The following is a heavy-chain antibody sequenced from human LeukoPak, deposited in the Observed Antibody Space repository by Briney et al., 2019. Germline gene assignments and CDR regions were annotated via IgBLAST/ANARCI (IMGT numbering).Heavy chain of an antibody. V-gene: IGHV1-69*01. Sequence: RASVKVSCKASGGTFSSYAISWVRQAPGQGLEWMGGIIPIFGTANYAQKFQGRVTITADESTSTAYMELSSLRSEDTAVYYCARFGHGQYGSGCSLNWFDPWGQGTLVTVSS. CDR3: ARFGHGQYGSGCSLNWFDP. CDR1: GGTFSSYA. D-gene: IGHD3-10*01. CDR2: IIPIFGTA. J-gene: IGHJ5*02.